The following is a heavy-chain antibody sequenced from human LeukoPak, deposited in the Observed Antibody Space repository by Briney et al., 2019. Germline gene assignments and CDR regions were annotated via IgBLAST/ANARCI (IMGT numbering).Heavy chain of an antibody. CDR3: ARERPDYYDSSGPFDY. CDR2: INWNGGST. CDR1: GFMFADYG. D-gene: IGHD3-22*01. J-gene: IGHJ4*02. V-gene: IGHV3-20*04. Sequence: GGSLRLSCAASGFMFADYGMTWVRQVPGKGLEWVSGINWNGGSTGYVDSVKGRFTISRDNSKNSLDLQMNSLRAEDTAVYYCARERPDYYDSSGPFDYWGQGTLVTVSS.